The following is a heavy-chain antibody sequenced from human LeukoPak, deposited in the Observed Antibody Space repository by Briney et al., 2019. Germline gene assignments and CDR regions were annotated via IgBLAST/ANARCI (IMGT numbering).Heavy chain of an antibody. Sequence: GGSLRLSCAASGFTLSSNYMSWVRQAPGKGLEWVSVIYSGGSTYYADSVKGRFTISRDNSKNTLYLQMNSLRADDTAIYYCTKDPNGDYIGAFDPWGQGTLVTVSS. CDR2: IYSGGST. J-gene: IGHJ5*02. CDR1: GFTLSSNY. D-gene: IGHD4-17*01. V-gene: IGHV3-53*01. CDR3: TKDPNGDYIGAFDP.